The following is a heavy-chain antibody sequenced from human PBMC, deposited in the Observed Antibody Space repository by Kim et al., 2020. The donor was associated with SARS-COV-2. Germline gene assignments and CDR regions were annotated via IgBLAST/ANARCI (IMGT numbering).Heavy chain of an antibody. CDR3: ARGGWAIGGRRSVWLGP. CDR1: GCTFSSYA. Sequence: SVKVSCKASGCTFSSYAISWVRQAPGQGLEWMGGIIPFFGTANYAQKFQGRVTITADESTSTAYMELSSLRSDDTAVYYCARGGWAIGGRRSVWLGPWG. CDR2: IIPFFGTA. V-gene: IGHV1-69*13. D-gene: IGHD1-26*01. J-gene: IGHJ5*02.